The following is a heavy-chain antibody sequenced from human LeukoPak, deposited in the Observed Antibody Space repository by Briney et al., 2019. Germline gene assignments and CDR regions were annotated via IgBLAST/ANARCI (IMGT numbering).Heavy chain of an antibody. Sequence: SETLSLTCTVSGGSISSYYWSWIRQPPGKGLEWIGYIYYSGSTNYNPSLKSRVTISVDTSKNQFSLKLSSVTAADTAVYYCARWQRYDSSGYYPNDAFDIWGQGTMVTVSS. V-gene: IGHV4-59*01. J-gene: IGHJ3*02. CDR2: IYYSGST. CDR1: GGSISSYY. D-gene: IGHD3-22*01. CDR3: ARWQRYDSSGYYPNDAFDI.